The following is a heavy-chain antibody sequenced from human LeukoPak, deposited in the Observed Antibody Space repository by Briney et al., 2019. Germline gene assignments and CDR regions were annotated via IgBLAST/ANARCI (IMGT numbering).Heavy chain of an antibody. J-gene: IGHJ4*02. D-gene: IGHD3-3*01. CDR2: INHSGST. V-gene: IGHV4-34*01. CDR1: GGSFSGYY. CDR3: ARGPNYDFWSGYTD. Sequence: PSETLSLTCAVYGGSFSGYYWSWFRQPPGKGLEWIGEINHSGSTNYNPSLKSRVTISVDTSKNQFSLKLSSVTAADTAVYYCARGPNYDFWSGYTDWGQGTLVTVSS.